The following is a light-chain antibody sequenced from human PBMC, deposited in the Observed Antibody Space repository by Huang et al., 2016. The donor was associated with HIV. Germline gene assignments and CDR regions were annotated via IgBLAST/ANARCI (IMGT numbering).Light chain of an antibody. V-gene: IGKV3-15*01. J-gene: IGKJ1*01. CDR1: QSFSSN. CDR2: GAS. CDR3: QQYNNWPPWT. Sequence: ETVMTQSPATLSVSPGETATLSCRASQSFSSNLAWYQQKPGQDPRLLIYGASTRATDIPARFSGSGSGTEFTLTISRLQSEDFAVYYGQQYNNWPPWTFGQGTQVEIK.